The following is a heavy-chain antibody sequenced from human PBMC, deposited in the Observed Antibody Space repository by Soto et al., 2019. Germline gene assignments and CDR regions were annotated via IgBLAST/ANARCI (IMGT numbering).Heavy chain of an antibody. V-gene: IGHV2-5*02. CDR1: GFSLSTSGVS. J-gene: IGHJ4*02. D-gene: IGHD1-26*01. CDR3: AHSALQTGDFAY. CDR2: IYWDDDK. Sequence: QITLKESGPTLVKPTQTLTLTCTFSGFSLSTSGVSVGWIRQPPGKALEWLALIYWDDDKRYSPSLKSRPTSXKXXSKNQVVLTMTNMDPVDTATYYCAHSALQTGDFAYWGQGTLVTVSS.